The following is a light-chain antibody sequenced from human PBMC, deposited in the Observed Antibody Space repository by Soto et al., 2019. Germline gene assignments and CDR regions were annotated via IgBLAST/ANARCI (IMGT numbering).Light chain of an antibody. CDR2: ANS. CDR3: QQYGSSVS. J-gene: IGKJ4*01. CDR1: QSASRSY. V-gene: IGKV3-20*01. Sequence: IVLKQYQVTLSLSQGGRATLACRTGQSASRSYLAWHQQKPGQAPRLLIYANSNRATGLPDRLSGSASGTDFTLTISRLEPEDFAVYYCQQYGSSVSFGGGPEVDIK.